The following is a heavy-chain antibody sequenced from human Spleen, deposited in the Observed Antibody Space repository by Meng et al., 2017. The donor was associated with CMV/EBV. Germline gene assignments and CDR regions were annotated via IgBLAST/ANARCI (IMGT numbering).Heavy chain of an antibody. CDR3: ARARHCSSTSCYLWYYYYGMDV. CDR1: GYTFTGYY. CDR2: INPNSGGT. J-gene: IGHJ6*02. Sequence: ASVKVSCKASGYTFTGYYMHWVRQAPGQGLEWMGWINPNSGGTNYAQKFQGRVTMTRDTSISTAYMELSRLRSDDTAVYYCARARHCSSTSCYLWYYYYGMDVWGQGTTVTVS. D-gene: IGHD2-2*01. V-gene: IGHV1-2*02.